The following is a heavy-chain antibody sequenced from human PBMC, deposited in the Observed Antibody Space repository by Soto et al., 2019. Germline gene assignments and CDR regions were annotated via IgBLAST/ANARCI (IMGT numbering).Heavy chain of an antibody. CDR3: ARDPPATRHGMDV. CDR2: IYSGGST. V-gene: IGHV3-53*01. Sequence: LRLSCAASGFTVSSNYVSWVRQAPGKGLEWVSVIYSGGSTYYADSVRGRFTISRDNSKNTLYLQMKSLRAEDTAVYYCARDPPATRHGMDVWGQGTTVTVSS. CDR1: GFTVSSNY. J-gene: IGHJ6*02.